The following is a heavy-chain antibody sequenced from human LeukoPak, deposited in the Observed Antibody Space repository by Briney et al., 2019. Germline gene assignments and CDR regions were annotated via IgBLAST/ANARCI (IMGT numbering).Heavy chain of an antibody. CDR2: IFPGDSDT. CDR1: GYSFNTYW. J-gene: IGHJ4*01. D-gene: IGHD4-23*01. Sequence: GESLKISCKGSGYSFNTYWFAWVRQMPGKGLEWMGIIFPGDSDTRYSPSFQGQVTITADKSTSTAYFQWDTLRASDTAIYYRARTGLGGNSGQIDFWGQGTLVNVSS. CDR3: ARTGLGGNSGQIDF. V-gene: IGHV5-51*01.